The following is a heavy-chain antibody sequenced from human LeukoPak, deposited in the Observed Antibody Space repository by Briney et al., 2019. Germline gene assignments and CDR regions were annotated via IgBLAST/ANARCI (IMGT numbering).Heavy chain of an antibody. Sequence: PGGSLRLSCAASGFTFSSYSMNWVRQAPGKGLEWVSSISSSSSYIYYADSVKGRFTISRDNAKNSLYLQMNSLRAEDTAVYYCARDVTPALTGYSWDYWGQGTLVTVSS. CDR2: ISSSSSYI. J-gene: IGHJ4*02. D-gene: IGHD3-9*01. CDR1: GFTFSSYS. V-gene: IGHV3-21*01. CDR3: ARDVTPALTGYSWDY.